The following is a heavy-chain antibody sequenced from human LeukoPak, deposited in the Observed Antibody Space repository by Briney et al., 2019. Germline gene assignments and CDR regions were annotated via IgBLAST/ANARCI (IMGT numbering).Heavy chain of an antibody. J-gene: IGHJ4*02. CDR2: INHSGST. V-gene: IGHV4-34*01. CDR1: GGSFSGYY. Sequence: SQTLSLTCAVYGGSFSGYYWSWIRQPPGKGREWIREINHSGSTNYNPSLKSRVTISVDTSKNQFSLKLTSVTAADTAVYYCAGDRYYYDSSGYYLSYWGQGTLVTVSS. CDR3: AGDRYYYDSSGYYLSY. D-gene: IGHD3-22*01.